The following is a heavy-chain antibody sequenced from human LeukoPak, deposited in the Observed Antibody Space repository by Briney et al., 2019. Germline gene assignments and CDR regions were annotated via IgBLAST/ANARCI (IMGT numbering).Heavy chain of an antibody. V-gene: IGHV1-18*01. CDR2: ISAYDGNT. D-gene: IGHD1-26*01. J-gene: IGHJ4*02. CDR3: ARDGSDFGLYYFDY. CDR1: GYTFTSHD. Sequence: ASVKVSCKASGYTFTSHDINWVRQATGQGLEWMGWISAYDGNTNYAQKLQGRVTMTTDTSTSTAYMELRSLRSDDTAVYYCARDGSDFGLYYFDYWGQGTLVTVSS.